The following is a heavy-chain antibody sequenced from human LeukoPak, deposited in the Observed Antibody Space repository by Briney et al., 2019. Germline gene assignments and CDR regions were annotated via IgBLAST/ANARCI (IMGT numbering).Heavy chain of an antibody. CDR1: GFTFTTYG. V-gene: IGHV3-48*02. Sequence: GGSLRLTCAASGFTFTTYGMNWVRQAPGKGLEWVSYLSGRSNSIYYAESVKGRFTISRDNAKNSLYLQMNSLRDEDTAVYYCARDFRYHDSSGYYSFDYWGQGTLVTVSS. D-gene: IGHD3-22*01. CDR3: ARDFRYHDSSGYYSFDY. CDR2: LSGRSNSI. J-gene: IGHJ4*02.